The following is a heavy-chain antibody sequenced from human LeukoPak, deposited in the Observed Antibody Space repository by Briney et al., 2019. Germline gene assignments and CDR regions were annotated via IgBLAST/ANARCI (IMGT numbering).Heavy chain of an antibody. D-gene: IGHD2-2*01. CDR3: ARWYCSTTSCYYDY. V-gene: IGHV3-53*01. Sequence: GGSLRLSCAASGITVSTNFMSWVRQAPGKGLEWVSMIYADGTTHYTDSVKGRFTISRDNSKSTLNHQMISLRAEDTAVYYCARWYCSTTSCYYDYWGQGTLVTVSS. J-gene: IGHJ4*02. CDR2: IYADGTT. CDR1: GITVSTNF.